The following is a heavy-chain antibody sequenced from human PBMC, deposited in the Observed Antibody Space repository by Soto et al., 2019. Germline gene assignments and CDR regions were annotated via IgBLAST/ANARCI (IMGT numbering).Heavy chain of an antibody. V-gene: IGHV4-4*02. CDR3: SSRVTDAPT. J-gene: IGHJ5*02. D-gene: IGHD3-10*01. Sequence: QVQLQESGPGLVKPSGTLSLTCAVSGASISSGWWTWVRQPPGKGLEWIGETLYSGRTKYNSSLNSRVTISIDKSKNQFSLNLSSVTAADTAVYYCSSRVTDAPTWGQGTLVTVSS. CDR2: TLYSGRT. CDR1: GASISSGW.